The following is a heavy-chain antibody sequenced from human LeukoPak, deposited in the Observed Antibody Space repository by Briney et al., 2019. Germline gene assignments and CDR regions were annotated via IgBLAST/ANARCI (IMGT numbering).Heavy chain of an antibody. J-gene: IGHJ5*02. Sequence: GASVKVSCKASGYTFTGYYMHWVRQAPGQGLEWMGWINPNSGGANYAQKFQGRVTMTRDTSISTAYMELSRLRSDDTAVYYCARDLNYYTSGNWLDPWGQGTLVTVSS. CDR2: INPNSGGA. CDR3: ARDLNYYTSGNWLDP. V-gene: IGHV1-2*02. D-gene: IGHD3-10*01. CDR1: GYTFTGYY.